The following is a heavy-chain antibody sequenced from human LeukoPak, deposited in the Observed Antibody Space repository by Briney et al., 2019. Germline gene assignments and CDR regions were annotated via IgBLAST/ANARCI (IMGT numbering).Heavy chain of an antibody. CDR2: IYYSGST. Sequence: SETLSVTCTVSGGSISSYYWSWIRQPPGKGLEWIGYIYYSGSTNYNPSLKSRVTISVDTSKNQFSLQLNSVTPEDTAVYYCARDHAMATTHFDYWGQGTLVTVSS. CDR3: ARDHAMATTHFDY. D-gene: IGHD5-24*01. J-gene: IGHJ4*02. CDR1: GGSISSYY. V-gene: IGHV4-59*12.